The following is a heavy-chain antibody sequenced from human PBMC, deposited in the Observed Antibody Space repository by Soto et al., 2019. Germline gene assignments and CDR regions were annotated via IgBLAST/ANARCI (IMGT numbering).Heavy chain of an antibody. Sequence: PGGSLRLSCAASGFTFSSYAMSWVRQAPGKGLEWVSAISGSGGSTYYADSVKGRFTISRDNSKNTLYLQMNSLRAEDTAVYYCAKASYYYDSSGRGTYFDYWRQRTLVSVSS. CDR3: AKASYYYDSSGRGTYFDY. J-gene: IGHJ4*02. CDR2: ISGSGGST. CDR1: GFTFSSYA. V-gene: IGHV3-23*01. D-gene: IGHD3-22*01.